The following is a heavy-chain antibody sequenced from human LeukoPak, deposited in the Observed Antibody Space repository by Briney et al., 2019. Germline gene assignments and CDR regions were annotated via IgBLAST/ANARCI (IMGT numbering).Heavy chain of an antibody. CDR3: AKAGIVVVPAAKLKSYYFDY. Sequence: GGSLRLSCATSGFTLSSYSMNWVRQAPGKGLEWVSAISGSGGSTYYADSVKGRFTISRDNSKNTLYLQMNSLRAEDTAVYYCAKAGIVVVPAAKLKSYYFDYWGQGTLVTVSS. D-gene: IGHD2-2*01. V-gene: IGHV3-23*01. J-gene: IGHJ4*02. CDR1: GFTLSSYS. CDR2: ISGSGGST.